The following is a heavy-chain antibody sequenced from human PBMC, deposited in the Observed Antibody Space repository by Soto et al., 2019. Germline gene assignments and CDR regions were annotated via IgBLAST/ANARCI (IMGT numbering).Heavy chain of an antibody. V-gene: IGHV3-33*01. D-gene: IGHD3-10*01. CDR2: IWYDGSNQ. CDR1: GFIFSTYG. Sequence: QVHLVESGGGVVQPGRSLRLSCAASGFIFSTYGMHWVRQGPGKGLEWVARIWYDGSNQYYTDSVKGRFTISRDNFKNTLYLQMNSLRVEDTAVYYCARDSTAYYGSGTYYNYWGQGTLVTVSS. CDR3: ARDSTAYYGSGTYYNY. J-gene: IGHJ4*02.